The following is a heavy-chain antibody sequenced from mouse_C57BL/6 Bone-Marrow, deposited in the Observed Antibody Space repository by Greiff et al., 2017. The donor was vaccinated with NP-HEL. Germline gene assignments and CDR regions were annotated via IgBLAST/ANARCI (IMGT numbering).Heavy chain of an antibody. Sequence: QVQLQQPGAELVKPGASVKLSCKASGYTFTSYWMQWVKQRPGQGLEWIGEIDPSDSYTNYNQKFKGKATLTVDTSSSTAYMQLSSLTSEDSEVYYCARYGYGSSYDYWGQGTTLTVSS. J-gene: IGHJ2*01. CDR3: ARYGYGSSYDY. D-gene: IGHD1-1*01. CDR1: GYTFTSYW. V-gene: IGHV1-50*01. CDR2: IDPSDSYT.